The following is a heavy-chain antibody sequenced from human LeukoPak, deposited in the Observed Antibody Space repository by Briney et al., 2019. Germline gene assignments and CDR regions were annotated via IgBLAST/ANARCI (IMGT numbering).Heavy chain of an antibody. D-gene: IGHD5-18*01. CDR1: GSNFDRYT. J-gene: IGHJ4*02. V-gene: IGHV3-43*01. Sequence: GGSLRLSCATSGSNFDRYTIHWVRQAPGKGLEWVSLAGWAGGTTYYSDSVRGRFTISRDSGKNSVYLQMNSLTTDDTAFYFCAKELDTMFFDYWGQGALVTVSS. CDR2: AGWAGGTT. CDR3: AKELDTMFFDY.